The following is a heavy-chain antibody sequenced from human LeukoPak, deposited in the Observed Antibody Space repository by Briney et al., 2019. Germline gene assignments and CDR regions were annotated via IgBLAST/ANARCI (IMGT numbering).Heavy chain of an antibody. D-gene: IGHD3-9*01. CDR3: VRGRYSAGDNWFDP. Sequence: PSETLSLTCTVSGGTITSSYWSWIRQSPGKGLEWIGYIHYIGSTNYNPSLKSRVTMLIDTSKNQFSLKLSSVTAADTAVYYCVRGRYSAGDNWFDPWGQGTLVTVSS. J-gene: IGHJ5*02. V-gene: IGHV4-59*01. CDR2: IHYIGST. CDR1: GGTITSSY.